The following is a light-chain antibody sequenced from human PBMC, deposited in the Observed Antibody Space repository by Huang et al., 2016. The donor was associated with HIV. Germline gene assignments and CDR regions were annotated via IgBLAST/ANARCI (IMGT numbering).Light chain of an antibody. V-gene: IGKV3-11*01. CDR1: QSVSSY. CDR3: QQRISWPPSYT. CDR2: ATS. Sequence: EIVLTQSPATLSLSPGDRATLTCRASQSVSSYFAWYQQKPGQAPRLRIYATSNRATCVSARFSGSGSGTDFTLTISSLEPEDFANYYCQQRISWPPSYTFGQGTKVEI. J-gene: IGKJ2*01.